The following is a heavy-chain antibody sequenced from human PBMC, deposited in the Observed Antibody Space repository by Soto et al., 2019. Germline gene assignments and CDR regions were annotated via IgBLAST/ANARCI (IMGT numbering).Heavy chain of an antibody. J-gene: IGHJ6*02. Sequence: ASVKVSCKASGGTFGSYAISWVRQAPGQGLEWMGGIIPIFGTANYAQKFQGRVTITADESTSTAYMELSSLGSEDTAVYYCARVVTVVPAALYYYYYGMDVWGQGTTVTVSS. V-gene: IGHV1-69*13. CDR2: IIPIFGTA. D-gene: IGHD2-2*01. CDR3: ARVVTVVPAALYYYYYGMDV. CDR1: GGTFGSYA.